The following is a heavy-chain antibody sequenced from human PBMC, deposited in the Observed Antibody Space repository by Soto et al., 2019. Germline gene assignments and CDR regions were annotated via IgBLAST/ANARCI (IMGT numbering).Heavy chain of an antibody. D-gene: IGHD3-22*01. CDR1: GFTFDTYY. J-gene: IGHJ4*02. Sequence: GGFLRLSCVASGFTFDTYYMNWVRQAPGKGLEWVANIKQDGSEKYYADSVKGRFTISRDNGWNSLYLQMNSMRAEDTAVYYCARATYNDSPGDYWGQGT. CDR3: ARATYNDSPGDY. CDR2: IKQDGSEK. V-gene: IGHV3-7*01.